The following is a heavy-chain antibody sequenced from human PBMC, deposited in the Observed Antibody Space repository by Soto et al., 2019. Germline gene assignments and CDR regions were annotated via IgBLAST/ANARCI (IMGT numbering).Heavy chain of an antibody. Sequence: EVQLVESGGGLVQPGGSLRLSCAASGFTFSDHNMDWVHQAPGKGLEWVGRTRNKANSYTTEYAASVKGRFTISRDDSKKSLYLQMNSLKTEDTAMYYCARLAPDWGQGTLVTVSS. CDR1: GFTFSDHN. J-gene: IGHJ4*02. CDR3: ARLAPD. CDR2: TRNKANSYTT. V-gene: IGHV3-72*01.